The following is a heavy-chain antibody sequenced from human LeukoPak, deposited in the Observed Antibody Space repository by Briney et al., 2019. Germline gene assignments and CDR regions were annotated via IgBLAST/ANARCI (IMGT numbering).Heavy chain of an antibody. D-gene: IGHD1-26*01. Sequence: GGSLRLSCAASGFTFSSYGMHWVRQAPGKGLEWVSGINWNGGSTGYADSVKGRFTISRDNAKNSLYLQMNSLRAEDTALYHCARYREGATNGDAFDIWGQGTMVTVSS. CDR2: INWNGGST. J-gene: IGHJ3*02. CDR3: ARYREGATNGDAFDI. CDR1: GFTFSSYG. V-gene: IGHV3-20*01.